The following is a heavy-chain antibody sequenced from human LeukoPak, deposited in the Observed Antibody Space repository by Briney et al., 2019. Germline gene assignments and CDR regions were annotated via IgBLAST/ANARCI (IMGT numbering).Heavy chain of an antibody. CDR2: INAGNGIT. CDR3: ARVHYYDSSGYGQGFDY. D-gene: IGHD3-22*01. V-gene: IGHV1-3*01. CDR1: GYTFTSYA. Sequence: ASVKVSCKASGYTFTSYAMHWVRQAPGQRLEWMGWINAGNGITKYSQKFQGRVTITRDTSASTAYMELSSLRSEDTAVYYCARVHYYDSSGYGQGFDYWGQGALVTVSS. J-gene: IGHJ4*02.